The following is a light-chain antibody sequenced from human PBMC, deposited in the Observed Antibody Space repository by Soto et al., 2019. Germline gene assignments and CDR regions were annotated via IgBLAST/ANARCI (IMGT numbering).Light chain of an antibody. Sequence: DIPMTQSPSTLSASVGDRVTITCRASQPISSGLAWYQQKPGKAPKVLIYDASTLESGVPSRFSGSGSGTEFTLTISSLQPDDFATYYCQQYKSYKTFGQGTKVEIK. CDR2: DAS. CDR1: QPISSG. V-gene: IGKV1-5*01. CDR3: QQYKSYKT. J-gene: IGKJ1*01.